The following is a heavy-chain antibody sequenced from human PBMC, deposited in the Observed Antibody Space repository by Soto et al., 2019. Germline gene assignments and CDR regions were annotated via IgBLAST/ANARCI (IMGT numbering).Heavy chain of an antibody. J-gene: IGHJ4*02. CDR2: IWYDGSNK. Sequence: QVQLVESGGGVVQPGRSLRLSCAASGFTFSSYGMHWVRQAPGKGLEWVAVIWYDGSNKYYADSVKGRFTISRDNSKNTLYLQMNSLRAEDTAVYYCARAQQQITFGGVIVNYFDYWGQGTLVTVSS. CDR3: ARAQQQITFGGVIVNYFDY. D-gene: IGHD3-16*02. CDR1: GFTFSSYG. V-gene: IGHV3-33*01.